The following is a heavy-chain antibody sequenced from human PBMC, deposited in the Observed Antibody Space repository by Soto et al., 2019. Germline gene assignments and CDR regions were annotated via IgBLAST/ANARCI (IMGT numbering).Heavy chain of an antibody. CDR1: GFMFNNYA. CDR2: INGGNGNT. J-gene: IGHJ5*02. V-gene: IGHV1-3*01. Sequence: QVQLVQSGAEVTKPGASLNISCTASGFMFNNYALPCVRQAPGQRPEWMGWINGGNGNTRYSEKFQGRVTITRDTYASTIIYLALSGLSSEDTAIYFCARDWSDQAVAGIPLLPPWGQGTLVTVSS. D-gene: IGHD6-19*01. CDR3: ARDWSDQAVAGIPLLPP.